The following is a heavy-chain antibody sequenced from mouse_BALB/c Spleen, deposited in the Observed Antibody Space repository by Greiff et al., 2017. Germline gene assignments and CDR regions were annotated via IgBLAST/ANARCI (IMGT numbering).Heavy chain of an antibody. CDR1: GYSITSDYA. CDR3: AREGFSYFDY. J-gene: IGHJ2*01. CDR2: ISYSGST. D-gene: IGHD3-3*01. Sequence: EVQRVESGPGLVKPSQSLSLTCTVTGYSITSDYAWNWIRQFPGNKLEWMGYISYSGSTSYNPSLKSRISITRDTSKNQFFLQLNSVTTEDTATYYCAREGFSYFDYWGQGTTLTVSS. V-gene: IGHV3-2*02.